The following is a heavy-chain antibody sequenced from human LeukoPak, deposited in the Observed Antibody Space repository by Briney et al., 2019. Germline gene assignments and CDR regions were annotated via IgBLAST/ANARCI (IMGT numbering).Heavy chain of an antibody. CDR2: ISYDGSGI. CDR3: AREVRLRFLEWLSNNYFDY. CDR1: GFTFVSYG. V-gene: IGHV3-30*03. Sequence: GRSLRLSCAASGFTFVSYGLHWVRQAPGKGLEWVAVISYDGSGIYYGDSVKGRFTISRDNAKNSLYLQINSLRAEDTAVYYCAREVRLRFLEWLSNNYFDYWGQGTLVTVSS. J-gene: IGHJ4*02. D-gene: IGHD3-3*01.